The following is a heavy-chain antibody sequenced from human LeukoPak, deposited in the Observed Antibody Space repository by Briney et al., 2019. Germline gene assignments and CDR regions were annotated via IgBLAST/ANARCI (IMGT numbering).Heavy chain of an antibody. V-gene: IGHV1-3*01. CDR2: INADNGNT. CDR1: GYIFISYT. J-gene: IGHJ4*02. D-gene: IGHD2/OR15-2a*01. CDR3: ARVFHTFLDY. Sequence: ASVKVSCKASGYIFISYTIHWVRRAPGQRLEWLGWINADNGNTKYSQKFQGRVTITRDTSANTAYMELSSLRSDDTAVYYCARVFHTFLDYWGQGTLVTVSS.